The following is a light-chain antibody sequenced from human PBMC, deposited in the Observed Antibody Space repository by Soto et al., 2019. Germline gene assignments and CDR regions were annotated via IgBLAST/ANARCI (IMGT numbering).Light chain of an antibody. CDR3: HQTFSSPRT. CDR1: QTVYAF. V-gene: IGKV1-39*01. Sequence: DIHMTQSPSSLSASVGDRVTITCRASQTVYAFLGWYQHKSGRAPSLLIYEASTLHSGVPSRFSGSGSGTNFTLTIDGLQPEDFATYYCHQTFSSPRTFGPGIKV. J-gene: IGKJ1*01. CDR2: EAS.